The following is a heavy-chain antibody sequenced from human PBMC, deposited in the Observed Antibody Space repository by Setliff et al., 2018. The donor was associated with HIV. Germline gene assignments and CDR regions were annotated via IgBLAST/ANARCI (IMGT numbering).Heavy chain of an antibody. Sequence: PGGSLRLSCAASGFTFTSYGMHWVRQAPGKGLEWVAFIRYDGSNKYYGDSVKGRFTISRDNSKNTLYLQMNSLRAEDTAVYYCASSGYNYGGYYMDVWGRGTTVTVSS. V-gene: IGHV3-30*02. CDR2: IRYDGSNK. CDR1: GFTFTSYG. J-gene: IGHJ6*03. D-gene: IGHD5-18*01. CDR3: ASSGYNYGGYYMDV.